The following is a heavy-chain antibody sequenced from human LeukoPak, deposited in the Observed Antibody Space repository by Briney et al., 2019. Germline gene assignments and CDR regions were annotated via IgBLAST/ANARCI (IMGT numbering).Heavy chain of an antibody. V-gene: IGHV3-30*18. CDR2: ISYDGSNK. J-gene: IGHJ4*02. D-gene: IGHD2-2*01. CDR3: AKIAVVPAANSYGDYFDY. Sequence: GGSLRLSCEASGFTFSSYGMHWVRQAPGKGLEWVAVISYDGSNKYYADSVKGRFTISRDNSKNTLYLQMNSLRAEDTAVYYCAKIAVVPAANSYGDYFDYWGQGTLVTVSS. CDR1: GFTFSSYG.